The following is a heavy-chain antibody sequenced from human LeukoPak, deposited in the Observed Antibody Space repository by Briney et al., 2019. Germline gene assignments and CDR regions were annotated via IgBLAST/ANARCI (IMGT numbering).Heavy chain of an antibody. CDR3: AREGSGSYLGYYYYMDV. CDR1: GGSISSYY. J-gene: IGHJ6*03. D-gene: IGHD3-10*01. Sequence: PSETLSLTCTVAGGSISSYYWSWIRQPAGKGLEWIGRIYTSGSTNYNPSLKSRVTISADKSKNQFSLKLSSVTAADTAVYYCAREGSGSYLGYYYYMDVWGKGTTVTVSS. V-gene: IGHV4-4*07. CDR2: IYTSGST.